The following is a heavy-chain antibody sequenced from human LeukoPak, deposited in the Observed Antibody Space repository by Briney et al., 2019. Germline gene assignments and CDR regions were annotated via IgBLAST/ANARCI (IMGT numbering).Heavy chain of an antibody. CDR2: ISGSGGST. CDR1: GFTSISYA. CDR3: AKAVVVVAAFPAALDY. D-gene: IGHD2-15*01. J-gene: IGHJ4*02. Sequence: GGSLRLSCAASGFTSISYAMSWVRQAPGKGLEWVSAISGSGGSTYYADSVKGRFTISRGNSKNTLYLQMNSLRAEDTAVYYCAKAVVVVAAFPAALDYWGQGTLVTVSS. V-gene: IGHV3-23*01.